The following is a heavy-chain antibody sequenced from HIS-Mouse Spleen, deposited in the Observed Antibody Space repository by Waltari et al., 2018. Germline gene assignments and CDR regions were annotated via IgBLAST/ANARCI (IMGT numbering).Heavy chain of an antibody. V-gene: IGHV4-39*01. J-gene: IGHJ4*02. D-gene: IGHD1-7*01. CDR1: GGSISSSSSY. CDR3: ASTGYNWNYWDSDYFHY. Sequence: QLQLQESGPGLVKPSETLSLPCTVSGGSISSSSSYWGWIRQPPGKGLEWIGSIYYSGSTYYNPSLKSRVTISVDTSKNQFSLKLSSVTAADTAVYYCASTGYNWNYWDSDYFHYWGQGTLVTVSS. CDR2: IYYSGST.